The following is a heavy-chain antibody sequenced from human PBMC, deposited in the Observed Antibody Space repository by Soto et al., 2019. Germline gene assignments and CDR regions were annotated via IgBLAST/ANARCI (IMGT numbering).Heavy chain of an antibody. J-gene: IGHJ6*02. V-gene: IGHV3-33*01. D-gene: IGHD6-19*01. Sequence: QVQLVESGGGVVQPGRSLRLSCAASGFTFSSYGMHWVRQAPGKGLEWVAVIWYDGSNKYYADSVKGRFTISRDNSKKTLYLKMNSLRAEDTAVYYCARDAVAGTMGYYGMDVWGQGTTVTVSS. CDR3: ARDAVAGTMGYYGMDV. CDR2: IWYDGSNK. CDR1: GFTFSSYG.